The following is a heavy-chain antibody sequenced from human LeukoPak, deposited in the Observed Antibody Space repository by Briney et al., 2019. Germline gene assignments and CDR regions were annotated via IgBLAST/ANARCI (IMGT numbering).Heavy chain of an antibody. V-gene: IGHV3-30-3*01. J-gene: IGHJ4*02. CDR1: GFTFSSYA. Sequence: PGGSLRLSCAASGFTFSSYAIHWVRQAPGKGLEWVGLVSYDGSNKDYADSVKGRFTISRDNSKNTLYLQMNSLRAEDTAIYYCASPPDPSYYDDSGRFYLDYWGLGTLVTVSS. CDR2: VSYDGSNK. D-gene: IGHD3-22*01. CDR3: ASPPDPSYYDDSGRFYLDY.